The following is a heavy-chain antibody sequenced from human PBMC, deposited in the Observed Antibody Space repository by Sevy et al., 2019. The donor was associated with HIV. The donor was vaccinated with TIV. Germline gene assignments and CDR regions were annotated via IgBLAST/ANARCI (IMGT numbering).Heavy chain of an antibody. CDR3: ARDKTILEGRYGMDV. Sequence: GGSLRLSCAASGFTFSSYNMNWVRQAPGKGLEWVSFVFSSSSYIYYADSVKGRFTISRDNAKNSLYLQMNSLRAEDTAVYYGARDKTILEGRYGMDVWGQGTTVTVSS. V-gene: IGHV3-21*01. CDR2: VFSSSSYI. J-gene: IGHJ6*02. CDR1: GFTFSSYN. D-gene: IGHD3-3*01.